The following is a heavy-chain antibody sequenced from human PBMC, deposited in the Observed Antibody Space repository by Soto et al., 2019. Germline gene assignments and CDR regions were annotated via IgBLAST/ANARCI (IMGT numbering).Heavy chain of an antibody. V-gene: IGHV4-39*01. CDR2: IFYSGSI. D-gene: IGHD3-9*01. CDR3: ARQGRLVTRTAFDY. J-gene: IGHJ4*02. CDR1: GGSISSSTNY. Sequence: SETLSLTCTVSGGSISSSTNYWGWIRQSPGKGLEWIGNIFYSGSIYYNLSLKGRVTISVDTSKNQFHLRLSSVTAADTAVYYCARQGRLVTRTAFDYWGQAALVTVSS.